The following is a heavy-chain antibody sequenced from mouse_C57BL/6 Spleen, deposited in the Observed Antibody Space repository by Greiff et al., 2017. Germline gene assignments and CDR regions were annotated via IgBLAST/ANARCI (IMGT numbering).Heavy chain of an antibody. CDR3: ARSHYYGSPGY. CDR2: INPSNGGT. Sequence: PGQGLEWIGNINPSNGGTNYNEKFKSKATLTVDKSSSTAYMQLSSLTSEDSAVYYCARSHYYGSPGYWGQGTTRTVSS. D-gene: IGHD1-1*01. V-gene: IGHV1-53*01. J-gene: IGHJ2*01.